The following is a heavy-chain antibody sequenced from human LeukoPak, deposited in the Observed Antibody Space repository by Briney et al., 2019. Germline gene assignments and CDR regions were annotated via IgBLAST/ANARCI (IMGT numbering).Heavy chain of an antibody. CDR2: IHYSGST. CDR3: ARDLGTYSYGYRWFDP. CDR1: GGSISSSSYY. Sequence: SETLSLTCTVSGGSISSSSYYWGWIRQPPGKGLEWIGSIHYSGSTYYNPSLKSRVTISVDTSKNQFSLKLSSVTAADTAVYYCARDLGTYSYGYRWFDPWGQGTLVTVSS. V-gene: IGHV4-39*02. J-gene: IGHJ5*02. D-gene: IGHD5-18*01.